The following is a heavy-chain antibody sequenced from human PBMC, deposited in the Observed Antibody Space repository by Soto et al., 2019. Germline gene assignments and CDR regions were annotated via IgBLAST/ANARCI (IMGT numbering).Heavy chain of an antibody. CDR3: ARPGIADYAFDI. CDR2: ISSSGSTI. D-gene: IGHD6-13*01. Sequence: PGGSLRLSCAASGFTSSSYEMNWVRQAPGKGLEWVSYISSSGSTIYYADSVKGRFTISRDNAKNSLYLQMNSLRAEDTAVYYCARPGIADYAFDIWGQGTMVTVSS. CDR1: GFTSSSYE. V-gene: IGHV3-48*03. J-gene: IGHJ3*02.